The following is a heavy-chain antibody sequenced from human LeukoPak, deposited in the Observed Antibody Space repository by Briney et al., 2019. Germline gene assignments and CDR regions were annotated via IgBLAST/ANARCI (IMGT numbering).Heavy chain of an antibody. CDR2: ISSSSSYI. J-gene: IGHJ4*02. CDR1: GFTFSSYS. V-gene: IGHV3-21*04. D-gene: IGHD3-3*01. CDR3: AKDLLPEYYDFWSGYPARDFDY. Sequence: GGSLRLSCAASGFTFSSYSMNWVRQAPGKGLEWVSSISSSSSYIYYADSVKGRFTISRDNAKNSLYLQMNSLRAEDTAVYYCAKDLLPEYYDFWSGYPARDFDYWGQGTLVTVSS.